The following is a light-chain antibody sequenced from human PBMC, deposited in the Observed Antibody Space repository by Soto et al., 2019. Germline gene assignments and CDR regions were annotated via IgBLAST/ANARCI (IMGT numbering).Light chain of an antibody. Sequence: EIVLTQSPATLSLSPGERATLSCRASQSVNTYLAWYQQKPGQAPRLLIYDASNRATGIPARFSGSGSGTDFTLTISSLEPEDFAVYYCQQRSNWPPLTFGGGTKMEIK. CDR3: QQRSNWPPLT. J-gene: IGKJ4*01. CDR2: DAS. CDR1: QSVNTY. V-gene: IGKV3-11*01.